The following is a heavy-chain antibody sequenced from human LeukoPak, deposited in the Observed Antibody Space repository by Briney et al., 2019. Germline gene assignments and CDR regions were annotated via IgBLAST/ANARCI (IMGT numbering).Heavy chain of an antibody. V-gene: IGHV3-23*01. D-gene: IGHD6-13*01. CDR2: ISGSGGST. CDR1: GFTFSSYS. Sequence: GGSLRLSCAASGFTFSSYSMNWVRQAPGKGLEWVSAISGSGGSTYYADSVKGRFTISRDNSKNTLYLQMNSLRAEDTAVYYCAKVRTSIYSSSWYVLDYWGQGTLVTVSS. CDR3: AKVRTSIYSSSWYVLDY. J-gene: IGHJ4*02.